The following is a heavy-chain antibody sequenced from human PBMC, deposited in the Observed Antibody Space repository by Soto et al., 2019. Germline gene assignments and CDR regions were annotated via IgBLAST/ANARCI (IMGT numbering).Heavy chain of an antibody. D-gene: IGHD1-1*01. J-gene: IGHJ4*02. CDR1: GYVFTTYG. CDR3: ARGRYGDY. Sequence: QVHLVQSGAEVKKPGASVKVSCKGSGYVFTTYGITWVRQAPGQGLEWMAWISAHNGHTNYAQKLQGRVTVTRDTSTSTAYMELRSLRSDDPAVYYCARGRYGDYWGQGALVTVSS. V-gene: IGHV1-18*01. CDR2: ISAHNGHT.